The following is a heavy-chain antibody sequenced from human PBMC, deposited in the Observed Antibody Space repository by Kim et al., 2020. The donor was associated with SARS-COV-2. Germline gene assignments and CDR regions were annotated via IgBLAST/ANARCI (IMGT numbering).Heavy chain of an antibody. D-gene: IGHD3-3*01. J-gene: IGHJ4*02. Sequence: GGSLRLSCAASGFTFSDYYMSWIRQAPGKGLEWVSYISSSSSYTNYADSVKGRFTISRDNAKNSLYLQMNSLRAEDTAVYYCASSWSGYFFPFDYWGQGTLVTVSS. CDR2: ISSSSSYT. V-gene: IGHV3-11*03. CDR1: GFTFSDYY. CDR3: ASSWSGYFFPFDY.